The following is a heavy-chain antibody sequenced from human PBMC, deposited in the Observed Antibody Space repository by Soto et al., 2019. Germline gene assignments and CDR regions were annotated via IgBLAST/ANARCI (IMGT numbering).Heavy chain of an antibody. CDR1: GYTFTSYG. Sequence: ASVKVSCKASGYTFTSYGISWVRQAPGQGLEWMGWISAYNGNTNYAQKLQGRVTMTTDTSTSTAYMELRSLRSDDTAVYYCARAPYGSGTKPYYFDYWGQGTLVTVSS. CDR3: ARAPYGSGTKPYYFDY. V-gene: IGHV1-18*01. D-gene: IGHD3-10*01. J-gene: IGHJ4*02. CDR2: ISAYNGNT.